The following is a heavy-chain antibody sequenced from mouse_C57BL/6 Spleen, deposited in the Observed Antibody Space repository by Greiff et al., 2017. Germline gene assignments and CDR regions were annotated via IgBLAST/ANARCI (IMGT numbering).Heavy chain of an antibody. V-gene: IGHV5-17*01. CDR2: ISSGSSTI. CDR3: ARGANWDGGFAY. J-gene: IGHJ3*01. Sequence: EVMLVESGGGLVKPGGSLKLSCAASGFTFSDYGMHWVRQAPEKGLEWVAYISSGSSTIYYADTVKGRFTISRDNAKNTLFLQMTSLRSEDTAMYYCARGANWDGGFAYWGQGTLVTVSA. D-gene: IGHD4-1*02. CDR1: GFTFSDYG.